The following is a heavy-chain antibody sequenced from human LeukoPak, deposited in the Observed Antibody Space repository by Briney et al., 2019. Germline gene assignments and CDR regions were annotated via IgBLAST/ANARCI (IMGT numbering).Heavy chain of an antibody. CDR3: ARHHSSSWYDPTYYFDY. Sequence: SETLSLTCTVSGGSISSSSYYWGWIRQPPGKGLEWIGSIYYSGSTCYNPSLKSRVTISVDTSKNQFSLKLSSVTAADTAVYYCARHHSSSWYDPTYYFDYWGQGTLVTVSS. J-gene: IGHJ4*02. D-gene: IGHD6-13*01. CDR2: IYYSGST. V-gene: IGHV4-39*01. CDR1: GGSISSSSYY.